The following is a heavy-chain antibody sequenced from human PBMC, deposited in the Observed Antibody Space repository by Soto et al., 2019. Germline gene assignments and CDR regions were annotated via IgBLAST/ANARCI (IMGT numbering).Heavy chain of an antibody. V-gene: IGHV4-4*07. CDR1: GGSISIYY. CDR2: IYTSGIT. CDR3: ARERADFGDLEY. Sequence: PSETLSLTCTVSGGSISIYYWTWMRQPAGKGLEWIGRIYTSGITNYNPSLQSRVTMSVDTSKSQFSLKLSSVTAADTALYYCARERADFGDLEYWGQGALVTVS. D-gene: IGHD4-17*01. J-gene: IGHJ4*02.